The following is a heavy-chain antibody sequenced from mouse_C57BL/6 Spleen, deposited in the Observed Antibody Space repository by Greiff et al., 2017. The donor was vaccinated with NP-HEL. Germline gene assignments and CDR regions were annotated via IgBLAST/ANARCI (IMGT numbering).Heavy chain of an antibody. CDR3: ARRGSDYAWFAY. V-gene: IGHV1-55*01. CDR1: GYTFTSYW. CDR2: IYPGSGST. D-gene: IGHD2-4*01. Sequence: VQLQQSGAELVKPGASVKMSCKASGYTFTSYWITWVKQRPGQGLEWIGDIYPGSGSTNYNEKFKSKATLTVDTSSSTAYMQLSSLTSEDSAVYYCARRGSDYAWFAYWGQGTLVTVSA. J-gene: IGHJ3*01.